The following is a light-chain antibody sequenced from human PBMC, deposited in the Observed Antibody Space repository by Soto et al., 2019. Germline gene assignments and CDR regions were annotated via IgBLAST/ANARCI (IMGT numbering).Light chain of an antibody. V-gene: IGLV2-11*01. J-gene: IGLJ1*01. CDR2: DVN. Sequence: QSALTQPRSVSGSPGQSVTISCTGTSSDVGGYNYVSWYQQHPGKAPKHIIYDVNKRPSGVPGRLSASKSGNTASLTLSGLQADDEADYYCSSYARSTCYAFATGTKLTVL. CDR3: SSYARSTCYA. CDR1: SSDVGGYNY.